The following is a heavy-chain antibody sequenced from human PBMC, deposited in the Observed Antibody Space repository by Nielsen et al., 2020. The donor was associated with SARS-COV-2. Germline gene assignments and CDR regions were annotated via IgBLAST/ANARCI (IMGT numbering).Heavy chain of an antibody. CDR1: GFIFDDYG. J-gene: IGHJ6*02. CDR2: ISSSSSYI. D-gene: IGHD4-17*01. Sequence: GSLRLSCAASGFIFDDYGMSWVRQAPGKGLEWVSIISSSSSYIYYADSVKGRFTISRDNAKNSLYLQMNSLRAEDTAVYYCAREQYYGDYDPHYYYYGMDVWGQGTTVTVSS. V-gene: IGHV3-21*01. CDR3: AREQYYGDYDPHYYYYGMDV.